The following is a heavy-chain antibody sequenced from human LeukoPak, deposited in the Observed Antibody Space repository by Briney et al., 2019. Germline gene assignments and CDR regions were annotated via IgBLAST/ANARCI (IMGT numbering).Heavy chain of an antibody. CDR2: IYHSGST. J-gene: IGHJ4*02. D-gene: IGHD6-19*01. CDR1: GYSISSGYY. CDR3: GTHFPGIAVAAPFDY. V-gene: IGHV4-38-2*02. Sequence: KPSETLSLTCTVSGYSISSGYYWGWIRQPPGKGLEWIGSIYHSGSTYYNPSLKSRVTISVDTSKNQFSLKLSSVTAADTAVYYCGTHFPGIAVAAPFDYWGQGTLVTVSS.